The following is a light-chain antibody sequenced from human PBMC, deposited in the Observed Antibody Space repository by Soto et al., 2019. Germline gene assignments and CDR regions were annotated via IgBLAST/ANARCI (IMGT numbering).Light chain of an antibody. CDR2: DAS. Sequence: IVMTQSPATLSVSPWERATLSCRASQSVSSNLAWYQQKPGQAPRLLIYDASTRATGIPARFSGSGSGTDFTLTISRLEPEDFAVYYCQQYGSSGTFGQGTKVDIK. J-gene: IGKJ1*01. CDR3: QQYGSSGT. V-gene: IGKV3D-15*01. CDR1: QSVSSN.